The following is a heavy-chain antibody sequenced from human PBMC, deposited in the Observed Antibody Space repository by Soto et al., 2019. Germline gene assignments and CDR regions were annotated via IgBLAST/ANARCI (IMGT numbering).Heavy chain of an antibody. V-gene: IGHV4-34*01. D-gene: IGHD3-10*01. CDR2: INHSGHT. J-gene: IGHJ4*02. CDR3: ARSGHLFDY. CDR1: GGSFSVYY. Sequence: QVQLQQWGAGLLKPSETLSLTCAVYGGSFSVYYWSWIRQPPGKGLEWIGEINHSGHTNYNPSLKGRGPISVDASKNHFSLKLTSVTAADTAVYYCARSGHLFDYWGQGTLVTVSS.